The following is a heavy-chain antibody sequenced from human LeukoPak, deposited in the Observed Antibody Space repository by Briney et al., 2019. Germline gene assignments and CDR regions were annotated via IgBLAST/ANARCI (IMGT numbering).Heavy chain of an antibody. CDR3: AGVGGSGWYQYFDY. J-gene: IGHJ4*02. D-gene: IGHD6-19*01. CDR1: GFTFDDYG. Sequence: GGSLRLSCAASGFTFDDYGMSWVRQAPGKGLEWVSGINWNGGSTGYADSVKGRFTISRDNAKNSLYLQMNSLRAEDTALYYCAGVGGSGWYQYFDYWGQGTLVTVSS. CDR2: INWNGGST. V-gene: IGHV3-20*04.